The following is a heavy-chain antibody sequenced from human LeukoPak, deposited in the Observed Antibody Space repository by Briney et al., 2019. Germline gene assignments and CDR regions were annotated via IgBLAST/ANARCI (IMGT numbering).Heavy chain of an antibody. V-gene: IGHV3-23*01. CDR1: GFTFSNYA. CDR3: AKDHWGAIRGEFDY. J-gene: IGHJ4*02. Sequence: PGGSLRLSCAASGFTFSNYAMSWVRQAPGKGLEWVSGISGSGTNTYYADSVKGRFTISRDNSKNTLYLQMNSLRAEDTDVYFCAKDHWGAIRGEFDYWGQGTLVTVSS. D-gene: IGHD3-10*01. CDR2: ISGSGTNT.